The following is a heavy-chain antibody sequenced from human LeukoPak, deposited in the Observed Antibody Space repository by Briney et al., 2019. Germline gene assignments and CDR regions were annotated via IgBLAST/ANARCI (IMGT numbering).Heavy chain of an antibody. Sequence: SGGSLRLSCAASGFTFSSYSMNWVRQAPGKGLEWVSSISSSSSYIYYADSVKGRFTISRDNAKNSLFLQMNSLRTEDTAVYFCARATWDPNYYYYMDVWGKGTTVTISS. J-gene: IGHJ6*03. CDR1: GFTFSSYS. CDR3: ARATWDPNYYYYMDV. D-gene: IGHD1-26*01. CDR2: ISSSSSYI. V-gene: IGHV3-21*01.